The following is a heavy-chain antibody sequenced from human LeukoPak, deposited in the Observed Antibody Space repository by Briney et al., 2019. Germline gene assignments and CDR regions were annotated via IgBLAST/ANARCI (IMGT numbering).Heavy chain of an antibody. CDR2: IYYSGST. D-gene: IGHD3-22*01. V-gene: IGHV4-39*01. Sequence: PSETLSLTCTVSGGSISSSSYYWGWIRQPPGKGLEWIGSIYYSGSTYYNPSLNSRLTISVDTSKNQFSLKLSSVPAADTAVYYCASRDSSGYYSLGAFDIWGQGTMVTVSS. CDR3: ASRDSSGYYSLGAFDI. J-gene: IGHJ3*02. CDR1: GGSISSSSYY.